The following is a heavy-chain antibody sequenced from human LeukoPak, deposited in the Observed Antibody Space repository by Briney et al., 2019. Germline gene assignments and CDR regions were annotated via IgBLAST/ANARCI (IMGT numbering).Heavy chain of an antibody. D-gene: IGHD3-22*01. CDR3: ARDRGYYDSSGYYDY. CDR1: GFTFSSYS. Sequence: GGSLRLSCAASGFTFSSYSMNWVRQAPGKGLEWVSSISSSRSYIYYADSVKGRFTISRDNAKNSLYLQMNSLRAEDTAVYYCARDRGYYDSSGYYDYWGQGTLVTVSS. V-gene: IGHV3-21*01. CDR2: ISSSRSYI. J-gene: IGHJ4*02.